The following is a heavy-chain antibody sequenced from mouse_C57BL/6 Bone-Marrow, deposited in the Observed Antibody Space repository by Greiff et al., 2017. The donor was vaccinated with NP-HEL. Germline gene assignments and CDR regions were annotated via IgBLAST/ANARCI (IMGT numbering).Heavy chain of an antibody. D-gene: IGHD1-1*01. V-gene: IGHV10-1*01. CDR3: VRLPTVVGGY. CDR2: IRSKSNNYAT. Sequence: EVKVVESGGGLVQPKGSLKLSCAASGFSFNTYAMNWVRQAPGKGLEWVARIRSKSNNYATYYADSVKDRFTISRDDSESMLYLQMNNLKTEDTAMYYCVRLPTVVGGYWGQGTLVTVSA. J-gene: IGHJ3*01. CDR1: GFSFNTYA.